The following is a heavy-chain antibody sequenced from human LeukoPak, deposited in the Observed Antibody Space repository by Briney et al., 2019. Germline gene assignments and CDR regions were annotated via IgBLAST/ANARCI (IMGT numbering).Heavy chain of an antibody. Sequence: SETLSLNRTVSGGSISSGSYYWSWIRQPAGKGLEWIGRIYTNGSTNYNPSLKSRVTISVDTSKNQFSLKLSSVAAADTAVYYCARDKVEVVAATPNNWFDPWGRGTLVTVSS. V-gene: IGHV4-61*02. CDR1: GGSISSGSYY. CDR2: IYTNGST. CDR3: ARDKVEVVAATPNNWFDP. J-gene: IGHJ5*02. D-gene: IGHD2-15*01.